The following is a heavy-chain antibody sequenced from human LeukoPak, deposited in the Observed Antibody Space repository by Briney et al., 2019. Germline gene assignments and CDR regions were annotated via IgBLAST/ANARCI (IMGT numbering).Heavy chain of an antibody. J-gene: IGHJ4*02. Sequence: SETLSLTCTVPGGSISSSSYFWGWIRQPPGRGLEWIGTLYYSGTTSYNPSLQSRVTISVDTSKNQFSLKLSSVTAADTSIYYCARLNAYSSSWHYFDSWGQGTLVTVSS. CDR1: GGSISSSSYF. CDR3: ARLNAYSSSWHYFDS. D-gene: IGHD6-13*01. V-gene: IGHV4-39*01. CDR2: LYYSGTT.